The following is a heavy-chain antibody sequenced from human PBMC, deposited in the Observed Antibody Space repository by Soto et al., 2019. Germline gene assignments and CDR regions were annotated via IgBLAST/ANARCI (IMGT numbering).Heavy chain of an antibody. V-gene: IGHV1-69*08. Sequence: QVQLVQSGAEVKKPGSSVKVSCKASGGTFSSYTISWVRQAPGQGLEWMGRIIPILGIANYAQKFQGRVTIAADKSTSTAYMELSSLRSEDTAVYYCARDGCSSTNCYVGGYYYYYYMDVWGKGTTVTVSS. CDR1: GGTFSSYT. J-gene: IGHJ6*03. CDR3: ARDGCSSTNCYVGGYYYYYYMDV. CDR2: IIPILGIA. D-gene: IGHD2-2*01.